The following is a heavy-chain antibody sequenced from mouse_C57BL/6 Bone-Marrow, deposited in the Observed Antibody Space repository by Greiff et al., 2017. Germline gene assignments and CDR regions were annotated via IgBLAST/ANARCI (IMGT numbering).Heavy chain of an antibody. V-gene: IGHV8-8*01. J-gene: IGHJ1*03. CDR2: IWWDDDK. CDR3: ARIDCTTVVAPDFDV. CDR1: GFSLSTFGMG. D-gene: IGHD1-1*01. Sequence: QVTLKVSGPGILQPSQTLSLTCSFSGFSLSTFGMGVGWIRQPSGKGLEWLAHIWWDDDKNYNPALKSRLTISKDTSKHQVFLKIANVYTAETATYNCARIDCTTVVAPDFDVWGTGTTVTVSS.